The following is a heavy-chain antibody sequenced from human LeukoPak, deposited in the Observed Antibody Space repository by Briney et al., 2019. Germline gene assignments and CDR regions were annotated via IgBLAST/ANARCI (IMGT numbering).Heavy chain of an antibody. Sequence: GGSLRLSCAASGFTVSSNYMSWVRQAPGKGLEWVSVINSGGSTYYADSVKGRFTISRDNSKNTLYLQMDSLRAEDTAAYYCAKGTDIVVVASGWDYWGQGTQVTVSS. CDR2: INSGGST. CDR1: GFTVSSNY. J-gene: IGHJ4*02. CDR3: AKGTDIVVVASGWDY. D-gene: IGHD2-15*01. V-gene: IGHV3-53*01.